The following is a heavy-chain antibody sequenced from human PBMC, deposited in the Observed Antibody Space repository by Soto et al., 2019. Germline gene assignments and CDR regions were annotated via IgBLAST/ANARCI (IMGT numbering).Heavy chain of an antibody. D-gene: IGHD3-16*01. CDR3: ARVGDDYVWGSYSAFDI. CDR1: GGSISSGDYY. Sequence: QVQLQESGQGLVKPSQTLSLTGTVSGGSISSGDYYWSWIRQPPGKGLEWIGYIYYSGSPYYNPSLKSRVTISEDASKNPFSLKLSSVTAAATAAYYCARVGDDYVWGSYSAFDIWGQGTMVTVSS. V-gene: IGHV4-30-4*01. J-gene: IGHJ3*02. CDR2: IYYSGSP.